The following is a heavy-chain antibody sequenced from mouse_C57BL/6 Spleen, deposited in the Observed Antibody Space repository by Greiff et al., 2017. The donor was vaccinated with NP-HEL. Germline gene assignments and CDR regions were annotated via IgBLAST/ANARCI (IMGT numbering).Heavy chain of an antibody. CDR2: ISYDGSN. J-gene: IGHJ2*01. D-gene: IGHD2-10*01. CDR3: ARGLTYSIDN. CDR1: GYSITSGYY. Sequence: EVKLQESGPGLVKPSQSLSLTCSVTGYSITSGYYWNWIRQFPGNKLEWMGYISYDGSNNYNPSLKNRISITRDTSKNQCFLKLNSVTTEDTATYYSARGLTYSIDNWGQGTTLTVSP. V-gene: IGHV3-6*01.